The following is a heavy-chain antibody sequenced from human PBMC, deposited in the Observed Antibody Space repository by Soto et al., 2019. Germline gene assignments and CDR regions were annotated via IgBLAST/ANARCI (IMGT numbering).Heavy chain of an antibody. J-gene: IGHJ4*02. CDR2: INSDGSST. CDR1: GFTFSNNW. Sequence: PGGSLRLSCAASGFTFSNNWMHWVRQAPGKGPVWVSRINSDGSSTYYADSVKGRFTISRDNAKNTLYLQMNSLRADDTAVYYCSGDSCRIDYWGQGTLVTVSS. D-gene: IGHD2-15*01. CDR3: SGDSCRIDY. V-gene: IGHV3-74*01.